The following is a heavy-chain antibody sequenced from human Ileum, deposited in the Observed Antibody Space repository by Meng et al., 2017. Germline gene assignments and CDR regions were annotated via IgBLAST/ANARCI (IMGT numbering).Heavy chain of an antibody. J-gene: IGHJ4*02. CDR2: ISTSGTAT. Sequence: SCAASGFTFSNYEMNWVRQAPGKGLEWISYISTSGTATKYADSVEGRFTISRDNAQNTLYLQMNSLRVDDTAVYYCAREAPSCGGDCTDYWGQGSLVTVSS. CDR3: AREAPSCGGDCTDY. V-gene: IGHV3-48*03. D-gene: IGHD2-21*02. CDR1: GFTFSNYE.